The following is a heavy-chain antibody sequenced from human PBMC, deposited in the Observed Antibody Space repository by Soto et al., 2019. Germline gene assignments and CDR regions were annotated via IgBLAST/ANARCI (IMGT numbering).Heavy chain of an antibody. J-gene: IGHJ1*01. CDR3: AISYGDYAPFRH. D-gene: IGHD4-17*01. Sequence: PGGSLRLSCAASGFTFSSYGMHWVRQAPGKGLEWVAVISYDGSNKYYADSVKGRFTISRDNSKNTLYLQMNSLRAEDTAVYYCAISYGDYAPFRHWGQGTLVTVFS. CDR2: ISYDGSNK. CDR1: GFTFSSYG. V-gene: IGHV3-30*03.